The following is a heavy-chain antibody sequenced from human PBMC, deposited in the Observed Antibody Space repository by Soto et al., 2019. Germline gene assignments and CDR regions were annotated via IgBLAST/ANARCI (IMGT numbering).Heavy chain of an antibody. CDR2: IYYSGST. Sequence: SETLSLTCTVSGGSISSYYWSWIRQPPGKGLEWIGYIYYSGSTNYNPSLKSRVTISVDTSKNQFSLKLSSVTAADTAVYYCARHRPNWNYWFDPWGQGTLVTVSS. J-gene: IGHJ5*02. CDR3: ARHRPNWNYWFDP. D-gene: IGHD1-7*01. CDR1: GGSISSYY. V-gene: IGHV4-59*08.